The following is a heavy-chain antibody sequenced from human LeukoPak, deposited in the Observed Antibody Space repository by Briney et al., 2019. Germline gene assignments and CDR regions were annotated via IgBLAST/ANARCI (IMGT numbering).Heavy chain of an antibody. CDR2: ISSSSSYI. CDR3: AREKRLHNDGYYYIYFDT. J-gene: IGHJ4*02. D-gene: IGHD3-22*01. V-gene: IGHV3-21*01. CDR1: GFTFSSYS. Sequence: GGSLRLSCAASGFTFSSYSMNWVRQAPGKGLEWVSSISSSSSYIYYADSVKGRFTISRDNAKNSLYLQMNSLRAEDTAVYYCAREKRLHNDGYYYIYFDTWGQGTLVTVSS.